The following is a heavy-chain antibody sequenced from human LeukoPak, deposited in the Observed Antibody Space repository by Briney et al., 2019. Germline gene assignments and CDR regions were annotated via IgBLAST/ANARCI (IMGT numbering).Heavy chain of an antibody. Sequence: ASVKVSCKASGYTFTGYYMHWVRQAPGQGLEWMGWINPNSGGTNYAQKFQGRVTMTRDTSISTAYMELSRLRSDDTAVYYCARLLKGDDAFDIWGQGTMVTVSS. CDR2: INPNSGGT. D-gene: IGHD2-8*02. J-gene: IGHJ3*02. V-gene: IGHV1-2*02. CDR1: GYTFTGYY. CDR3: ARLLKGDDAFDI.